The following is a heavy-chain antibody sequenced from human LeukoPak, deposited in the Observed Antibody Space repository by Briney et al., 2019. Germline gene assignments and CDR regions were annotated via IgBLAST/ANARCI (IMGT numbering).Heavy chain of an antibody. Sequence: GGSLRLSCAASGFTFSDYYMTWIRRSPAKGLEWVSYISGGGTTYYADSVKGRFYISRDNANNSLYLQMNSLRGDDTAVYYCARATFGEWLLDYWGQGTLVTVSS. CDR2: ISGGGTT. CDR3: ARATFGEWLLDY. J-gene: IGHJ4*02. V-gene: IGHV3-11*01. CDR1: GFTFSDYY. D-gene: IGHD3-10*01.